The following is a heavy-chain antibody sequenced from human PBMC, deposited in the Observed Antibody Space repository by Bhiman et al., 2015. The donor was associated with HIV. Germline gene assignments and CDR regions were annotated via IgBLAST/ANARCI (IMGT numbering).Heavy chain of an antibody. CDR3: AKGGNFYGDSLDY. V-gene: IGHV3-30*02. CDR1: GFTFSTFG. D-gene: IGHD4-17*01. CDR2: IRYDGAER. J-gene: IGHJ4*02. Sequence: QVKLVESGGGVVQPGGSLRLSCAASGFTFSTFGMHWVRQTPGKGLEWVAFIRYDGAERYYGDSVKGRFTISRDNSKNTLYLQMSSLKTDDTAIYYCAKGGNFYGDSLDYWGQGMLVTVSS.